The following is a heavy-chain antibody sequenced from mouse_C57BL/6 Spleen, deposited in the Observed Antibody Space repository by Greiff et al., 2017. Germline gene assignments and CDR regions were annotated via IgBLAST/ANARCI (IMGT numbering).Heavy chain of an antibody. CDR3: ARRKWYYDYDHYYAMGY. D-gene: IGHD2-4*01. V-gene: IGHV1-53*01. J-gene: IGHJ4*01. Sequence: VQLQQPGTELVKPGASVKLSCKASGYTFTSYWMHWVKQRPGQGLEWIGNINPSNGGTNYNEKFKSKATLTVDKSSSTAYMQLSSLTSEDSAVYYCARRKWYYDYDHYYAMGYWGQGTSVTVSS. CDR2: INPSNGGT. CDR1: GYTFTSYW.